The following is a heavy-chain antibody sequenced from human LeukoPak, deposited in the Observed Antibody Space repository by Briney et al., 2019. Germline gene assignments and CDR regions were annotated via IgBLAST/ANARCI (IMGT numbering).Heavy chain of an antibody. CDR3: ARLRQRGYSYGYPRHDAFDI. V-gene: IGHV4-39*07. CDR1: GGSISSSRYY. D-gene: IGHD5-18*01. CDR2: VYYSGNT. Sequence: PSEALSLTCTVSGGSISSSRYYWGWIRQPPGKGLEWIGSVYYSGNTYYIPSLKSRVTISVHSSKNQFSLQLSSVTAADTAVYYCARLRQRGYSYGYPRHDAFDIWGQGTMVTVSS. J-gene: IGHJ3*02.